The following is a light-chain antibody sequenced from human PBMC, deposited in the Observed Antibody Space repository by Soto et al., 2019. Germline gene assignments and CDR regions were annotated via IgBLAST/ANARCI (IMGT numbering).Light chain of an antibody. Sequence: DIQMTQSPSTLSASVGDRVTITCRASQSISSWLAWYQQKPGKAPKLLIYDASSLESGVPSRFSGSGSGTELTNTISSLERDDFAPYYCQQYNSYSPAFGHGNNVEIK. J-gene: IGKJ1*01. CDR3: QQYNSYSPA. V-gene: IGKV1-5*01. CDR1: QSISSW. CDR2: DAS.